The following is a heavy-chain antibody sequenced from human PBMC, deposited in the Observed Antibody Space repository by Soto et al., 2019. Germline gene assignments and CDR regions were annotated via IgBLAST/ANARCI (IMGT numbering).Heavy chain of an antibody. D-gene: IGHD6-13*01. J-gene: IGHJ4*02. CDR2: IYYSGST. Sequence: PSETLSLTCTVSSGSISSSSYYWGWIRQPPGKGLEWIGSIYYSGSTYYNPSLKSRVTISVDTSKNQFSLKLSSVTAADTAVYYCARHGERLPSPYSSSWAFDYWGQGTLVTVSS. CDR3: ARHGERLPSPYSSSWAFDY. CDR1: SGSISSSSYY. V-gene: IGHV4-39*01.